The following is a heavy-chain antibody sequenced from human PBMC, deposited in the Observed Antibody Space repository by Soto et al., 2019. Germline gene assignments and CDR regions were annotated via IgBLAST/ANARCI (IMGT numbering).Heavy chain of an antibody. Sequence: GGSLRLSCSASGFTFSSYAMHWVRQAPGKGLEYVSAISSNGGSTYYADSVKGRFTISRDNSKNTLYLQMSSLRAEDTAVYYCARDDDYEANAFDYWGPGTLVTVS. CDR2: ISSNGGST. CDR1: GFTFSSYA. J-gene: IGHJ4*02. V-gene: IGHV3-64D*06. D-gene: IGHD3-22*01. CDR3: ARDDDYEANAFDY.